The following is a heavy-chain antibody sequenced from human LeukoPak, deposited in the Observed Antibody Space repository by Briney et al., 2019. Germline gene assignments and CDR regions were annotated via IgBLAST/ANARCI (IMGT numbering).Heavy chain of an antibody. CDR2: ISGSGGNT. CDR3: AKDPRFSYCSSTTCAYAFDI. D-gene: IGHD2-2*01. V-gene: IGHV3-23*01. Sequence: PGGSLRLSCAASGFTFSSYAMSWVRQAPGKGLEWISTISGSGGNTYHADSVKGRFTISRDNSKNTLCLQMNSLRAEDTAVYYCAKDPRFSYCSSTTCAYAFDIWGQGTMVTVSS. J-gene: IGHJ3*02. CDR1: GFTFSSYA.